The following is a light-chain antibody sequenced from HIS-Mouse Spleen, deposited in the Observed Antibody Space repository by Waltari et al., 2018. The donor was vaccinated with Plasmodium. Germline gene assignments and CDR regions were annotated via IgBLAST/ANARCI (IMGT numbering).Light chain of an antibody. CDR3: QAWDSSVV. Sequence: SYELTQPPSASVSPGQTASITCSGDKLGAKYACWYQQKPGQSPVLVIYKDSKRPSGIPERFSGSNSGNTATLTISGTQAMDEADYYCQAWDSSVVFGGGTKLTVL. J-gene: IGLJ2*01. CDR1: KLGAKY. CDR2: KDS. V-gene: IGLV3-1*01.